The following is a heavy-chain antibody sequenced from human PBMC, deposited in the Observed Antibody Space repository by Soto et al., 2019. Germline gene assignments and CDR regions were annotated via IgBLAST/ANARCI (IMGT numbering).Heavy chain of an antibody. CDR2: ISGSGGST. CDR3: AKDTTTIDAFDI. V-gene: IGHV3-23*01. J-gene: IGHJ3*02. CDR1: GFTFSSYA. D-gene: IGHD1-26*01. Sequence: EVQLLESGGGLVQPGGSLRRSCAASGFTFSSYAMSWVRQAPGKGLGWVSAISGSGGSTYYADSVKGRFTISRDNSKNTLYLQMNSLRAEDTAVYYCAKDTTTIDAFDIWGQGTMVTVSS.